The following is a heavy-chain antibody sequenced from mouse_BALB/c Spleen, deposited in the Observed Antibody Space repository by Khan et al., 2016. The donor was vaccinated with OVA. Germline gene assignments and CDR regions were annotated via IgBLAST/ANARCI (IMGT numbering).Heavy chain of an antibody. V-gene: IGHV14-3*02. J-gene: IGHJ4*01. CDR1: GFNIKDTY. CDR2: IAPATGNI. D-gene: IGHD1-2*01. CDR3: DRTEIKCYGEYAMDY. Sequence: VQLQQSGAELVKPGASVKLSCTASGFNIKDTYMHWVKQRPEQGLEWIGRIAPATGNIKYDPKFQGKATITADTSSNTAFLHLSSLTSEDTAAYYDDRTEIKCYGEYAMDYWRQGTSVTVSS.